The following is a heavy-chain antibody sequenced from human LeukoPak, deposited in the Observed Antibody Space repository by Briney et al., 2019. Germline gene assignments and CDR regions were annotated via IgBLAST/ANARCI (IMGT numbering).Heavy chain of an antibody. CDR3: ARERGYGGTFEY. V-gene: IGHV4-61*02. J-gene: IGHJ4*02. CDR1: GGSISSGSYC. D-gene: IGHD4-23*01. CDR2: VYTSGST. Sequence: KPSETLSLTCTVSGGSISSGSYCWSWIRQSVGKGLEWIGRVYTSGSTNYNPSLKSRVTISVDTPKNQFSLKLSSVTAADTAVYFCARERGYGGTFEYWGQGTLVTVSS.